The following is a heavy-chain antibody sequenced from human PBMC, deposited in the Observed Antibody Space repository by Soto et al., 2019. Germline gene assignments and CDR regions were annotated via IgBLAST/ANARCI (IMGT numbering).Heavy chain of an antibody. D-gene: IGHD3-16*01. CDR1: GYSFTNYG. V-gene: IGHV1-18*01. CDR3: GRQGGGPHFDY. J-gene: IGHJ4*02. Sequence: ASVKVSCKASGYSFTNYGFSWVRQAPGQGLEWMGWISGYNGNTKYAEKFQGRVTMTTDTSTSTAHMELRSLSSDDTAMYYCGRQGGGPHFDYWGQGTLVTVSS. CDR2: ISGYNGNT.